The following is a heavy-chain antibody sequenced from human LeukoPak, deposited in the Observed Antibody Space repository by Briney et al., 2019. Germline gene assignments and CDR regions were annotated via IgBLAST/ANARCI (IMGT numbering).Heavy chain of an antibody. CDR3: AKDIKGFRAFDI. D-gene: IGHD3-10*01. Sequence: QAGGSLRLSCAASGFTFSSYGMHWVRQAPGKGLEWVVVISYDGSNKYYADSVKGRFTISRDNSKNTLYLQMNSLRAEDTAVYYCAKDIKGFRAFDIWGQGTMVTVSS. V-gene: IGHV3-30*18. CDR2: ISYDGSNK. CDR1: GFTFSSYG. J-gene: IGHJ3*02.